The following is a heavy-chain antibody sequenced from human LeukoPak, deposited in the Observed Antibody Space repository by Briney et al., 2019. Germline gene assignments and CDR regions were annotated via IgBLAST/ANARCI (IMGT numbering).Heavy chain of an antibody. Sequence: PGGSLRLSCAAYGFTFNSYAMHWVRQAPGKGLEWVAVISYAGSNKFYADSVKRRFTISRDNSKNTLYLQMNSLRAEDTAVYYCARDSLSGDYVTPHYYFDYWGQGTLVTVSS. CDR1: GFTFNSYA. D-gene: IGHD4-17*01. V-gene: IGHV3-30-3*01. CDR2: ISYAGSNK. J-gene: IGHJ4*02. CDR3: ARDSLSGDYVTPHYYFDY.